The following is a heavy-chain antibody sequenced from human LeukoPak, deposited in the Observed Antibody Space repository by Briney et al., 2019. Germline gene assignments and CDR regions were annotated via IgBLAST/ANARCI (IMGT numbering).Heavy chain of an antibody. V-gene: IGHV4-38-2*01. CDR2: IYHSGST. Sequence: SEPLSLTCAVSGSSISSGYYWGWIRQPPGKGLEWIGSIYHSGSTYYNPSLKSRVTISVDTSKNQFSLKLSSVTAADTAVYYCAESGGSYWGQGTLVTVSS. CDR3: AESGGSY. CDR1: GSSISSGYY. J-gene: IGHJ4*02. D-gene: IGHD2-15*01.